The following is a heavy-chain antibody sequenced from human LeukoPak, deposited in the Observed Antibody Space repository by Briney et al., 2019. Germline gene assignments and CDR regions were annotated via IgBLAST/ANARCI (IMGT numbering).Heavy chain of an antibody. CDR2: IYYSGST. J-gene: IGHJ2*01. Sequence: SETLSLTCTVSGGSISSSSYYWGWIRQPPGKGLEWIGSIYYSGSTYYNPSLKSRVTISVDTSKNQFSLKLSSVTAADTAVYYCARQSGSSSDKTAYFDLWGRGTLVTVSS. CDR1: GGSISSSSYY. V-gene: IGHV4-39*01. CDR3: ARQSGSSSDKTAYFDL. D-gene: IGHD6-13*01.